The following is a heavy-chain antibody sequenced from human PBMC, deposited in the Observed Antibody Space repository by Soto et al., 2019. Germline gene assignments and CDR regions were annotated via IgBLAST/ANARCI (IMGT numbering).Heavy chain of an antibody. D-gene: IGHD3-22*01. CDR3: ARNEGGRYYDSSGYYSMNHAFDI. CDR2: INPSGGST. V-gene: IGHV1-46*01. Sequence: ASVKVSFKASGYTFTSYYMHWVRQAPGQGLEWMGIINPSGGSTSYAQKFQGRVTMTRDTSTSTVYMELSSLRSEDTAVYYCARNEGGRYYDSSGYYSMNHAFDIWGQGTMVTVSS. CDR1: GYTFTSYY. J-gene: IGHJ3*02.